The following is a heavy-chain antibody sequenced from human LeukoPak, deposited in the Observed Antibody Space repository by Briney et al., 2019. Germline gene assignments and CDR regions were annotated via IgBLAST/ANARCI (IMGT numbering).Heavy chain of an antibody. D-gene: IGHD3-3*01. J-gene: IGHJ4*02. CDR1: GFTFSSYW. Sequence: GGSLRLSCAASGFTFSSYWTSWVRQAPGRGLEWVANIKQDGSEKYYVDSVEGRFTISRDNAKNSLYLQMNSLRAEDTAVYYCARDSVEWLYRHDYWGQGTLVTVSS. CDR2: IKQDGSEK. CDR3: ARDSVEWLYRHDY. V-gene: IGHV3-7*01.